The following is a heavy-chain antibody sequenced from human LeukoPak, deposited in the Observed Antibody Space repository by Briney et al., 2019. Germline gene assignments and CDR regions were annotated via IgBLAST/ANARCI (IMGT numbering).Heavy chain of an antibody. CDR1: GFTFDDYA. CDR2: ISWNSGSM. V-gene: IGHV3-9*01. D-gene: IGHD1-26*01. CDR3: AKDMGYSGNYRTPDY. Sequence: GGSLRLSCAASGFTFDDYAMHWVRQAPGKGLEWVSGISWNSGSMGYADSVKGRFTISRDNAKNSLYLQMNSLRAEDTALYYCAKDMGYSGNYRTPDYWGQGTLVTVSS. J-gene: IGHJ4*02.